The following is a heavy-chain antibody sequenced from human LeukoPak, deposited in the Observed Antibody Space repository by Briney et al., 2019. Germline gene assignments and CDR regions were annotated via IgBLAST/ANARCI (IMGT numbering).Heavy chain of an antibody. CDR2: MNPNSGNT. J-gene: IGHJ4*02. CDR1: GYTFTGYY. D-gene: IGHD2/OR15-2a*01. V-gene: IGHV1-8*03. CDR3: ARLNSTHLFDTIYHQLDY. Sequence: ASVKVSCKTSGYTFTGYYMHWVRQAPGQGLEWMGWMNPNSGNTGYAQKFQGRVTITRNTSISTAYMELSSLRSEDTAVYYCARLNSTHLFDTIYHQLDYWGQGALITVSS.